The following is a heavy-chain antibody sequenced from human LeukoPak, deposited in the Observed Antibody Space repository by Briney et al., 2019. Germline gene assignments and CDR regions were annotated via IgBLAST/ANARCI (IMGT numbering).Heavy chain of an antibody. V-gene: IGHV4-39*01. CDR1: GVSISSSNSY. CDR2: IYYSGNT. Sequence: SETLSLTCTVSGVSISSSNSYWGWIRQPPGKGLEWIGSIYYSGNTYYNASLESQVSISIDTSKNQFSLRLTSVTAADTAVYYCARQTGSGLFIPPGGQGTLVTVSS. J-gene: IGHJ4*02. CDR3: ARQTGSGLFIPP. D-gene: IGHD3/OR15-3a*01.